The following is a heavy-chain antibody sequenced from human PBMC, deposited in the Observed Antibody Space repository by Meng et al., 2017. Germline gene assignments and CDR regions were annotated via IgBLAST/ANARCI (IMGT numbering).Heavy chain of an antibody. CDR2: AYYRSKWYH. D-gene: IGHD1-26*01. CDR1: GDRASSIRAA. V-gene: IGHV6-1*01. Sequence: QSQQSGPGLGKPPQTPSPLFAISGDRASSIRAAWNWIRQSPSRGLEWLGRAYYRSKWYHDYAESVKSRISIDPDTSKNQFSLQLRSVTPEDSAVYYCARGSYSFDSWGQRTLVTVSS. J-gene: IGHJ4*02. CDR3: ARGSYSFDS.